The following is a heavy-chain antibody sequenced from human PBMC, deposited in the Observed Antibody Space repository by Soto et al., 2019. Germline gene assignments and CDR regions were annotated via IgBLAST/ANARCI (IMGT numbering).Heavy chain of an antibody. CDR2: INPSGST. CDR3: ARDMLYYDSP. V-gene: IGHV4-34*01. J-gene: IGHJ5*02. D-gene: IGHD3-22*01. CDR1: GGSFGGYY. Sequence: QVQLQQWGAGLLKPSETLSVNCAVYGGSFGGYYWSWIRQPPGKGLEWIGRINPSGSTNYSPSLKSRVTKSVDTSKNQFSLKLSSVTAAYTVVYYCARDMLYYDSPWGPGTLVTVSS.